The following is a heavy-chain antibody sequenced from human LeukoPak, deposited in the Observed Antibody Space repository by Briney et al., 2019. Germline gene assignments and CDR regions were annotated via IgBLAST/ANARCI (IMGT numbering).Heavy chain of an antibody. Sequence: LPGGSLRLSCAVSEFTFSSHAMNWVRQAPGEGLVWVSGISGTYYADSVKGRFTVSRDNSKNTLYLHLNGLRVEDTAVYYCAIGVSAAPGSMTFELWGQGTLVTVSS. CDR3: AIGVSAAPGSMTFEL. V-gene: IGHV3-23*01. J-gene: IGHJ4*02. D-gene: IGHD3/OR15-3a*01. CDR2: ISGT. CDR1: EFTFSSHA.